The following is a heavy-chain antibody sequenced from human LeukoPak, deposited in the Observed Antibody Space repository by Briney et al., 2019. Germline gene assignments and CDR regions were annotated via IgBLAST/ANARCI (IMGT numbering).Heavy chain of an antibody. CDR2: IVVGSGNT. CDR3: AADYKGTVTTLDY. Sequence: VASVKVSCKASGFTFTSSAVQWVRQARGQRLEWIGWIVVGSGNTNYAQKFQERVTITRDMSTSTAYMELSSLRSEDTAVYYCAADYKGTVTTLDYWGQGTLVTVSS. D-gene: IGHD4-17*01. J-gene: IGHJ4*02. V-gene: IGHV1-58*01. CDR1: GFTFTSSA.